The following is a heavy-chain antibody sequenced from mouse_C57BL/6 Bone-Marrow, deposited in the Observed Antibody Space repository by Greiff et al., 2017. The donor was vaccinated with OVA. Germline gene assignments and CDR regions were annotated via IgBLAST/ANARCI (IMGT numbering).Heavy chain of an antibody. CDR3: ACAGFAY. CDR2: IDPSDSYT. CDR1: GYTFTSYW. V-gene: IGHV1-50*01. J-gene: IGHJ3*01. Sequence: QVQLQQPGAELVKPGASVKLSCKASGYTFTSYWMQWVKQRPGQGLEWIGEIDPSDSYTNYNQKFKGKATLTVDTSSSTAYMQLNSLTSEDSAVYYCACAGFAYWGQGTLVTVSA.